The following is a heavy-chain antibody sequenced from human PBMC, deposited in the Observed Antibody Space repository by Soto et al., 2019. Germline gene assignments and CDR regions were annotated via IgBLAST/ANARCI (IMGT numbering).Heavy chain of an antibody. D-gene: IGHD6-13*01. J-gene: IGHJ4*02. CDR3: AKDVTVSYSSSWYSYFDY. V-gene: IGHV3-23*01. CDR2: ISGSGGST. Sequence: GGSLRLSCAASGFTFSSYAMSWVRQAPVKGLEWVSAISGSGGSTYYADSVKGRFTISRDNSKNTLYLQMNSLRAEDTAVYYCAKDVTVSYSSSWYSYFDYWGQGTLVTVPS. CDR1: GFTFSSYA.